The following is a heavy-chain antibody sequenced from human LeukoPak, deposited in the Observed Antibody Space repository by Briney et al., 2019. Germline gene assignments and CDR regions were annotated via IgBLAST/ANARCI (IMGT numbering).Heavy chain of an antibody. D-gene: IGHD3-10*01. CDR1: GGSISSGSYY. CDR2: IYTSGST. CDR3: AREQGGYYYGSGSYLGMDV. J-gene: IGHJ6*03. V-gene: IGHV4-61*02. Sequence: PSQTLSLTCTVSGGSISSGSYYWSWIRQPAGKGLEWIGRIYTSGSTNYNPSLKSRVTMSVDTSKNQFSLKLSSVTAADTAVYYCAREQGGYYYGSGSYLGMDVWGKGTTVTISS.